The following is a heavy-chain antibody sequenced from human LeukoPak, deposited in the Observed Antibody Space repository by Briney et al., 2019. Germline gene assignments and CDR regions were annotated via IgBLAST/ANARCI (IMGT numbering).Heavy chain of an antibody. Sequence: MPGGSLRLSCAASGFSFSNCSMNWVRQAPGKGLEWVSSISSSSTYIYYADSLEGRFTISRDNVRNSLYLQMNSLRAEDTAMYYCAGDYEGNLAFDIWGQGTMVTVSS. CDR3: AGDYEGNLAFDI. J-gene: IGHJ3*02. D-gene: IGHD4-23*01. V-gene: IGHV3-21*01. CDR2: ISSSSTYI. CDR1: GFSFSNCS.